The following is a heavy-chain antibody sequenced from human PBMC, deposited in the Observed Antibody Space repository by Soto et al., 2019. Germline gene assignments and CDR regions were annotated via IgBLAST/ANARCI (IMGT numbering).Heavy chain of an antibody. V-gene: IGHV4-30-4*01. D-gene: IGHD5-12*01. Sequence: SETLSLTCTVSGGSISSGDYYWSWIRQPPGKGLEWIGYIYYSGSTYYNPSLKSRVTISVDTSKNQFSLKLSSVTAADTAVYYCARVNPGYSGYDSYFDYWGQRTLVTVSS. CDR1: GGSISSGDYY. CDR2: IYYSGST. J-gene: IGHJ4*02. CDR3: ARVNPGYSGYDSYFDY.